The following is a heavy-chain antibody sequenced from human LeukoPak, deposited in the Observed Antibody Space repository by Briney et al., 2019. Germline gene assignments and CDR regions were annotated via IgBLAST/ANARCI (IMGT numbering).Heavy chain of an antibody. D-gene: IGHD6-13*01. J-gene: IGHJ4*02. Sequence: ASVKVSCEASGYTFTGYYMHWVRQAPGQGLEWMGWINPNSGGTNYAQKFQGRVTMTRDTSISTAYMELSRLRSDDTAVYYCARGMVGSSWPDYWGQGTLVTVSS. V-gene: IGHV1-2*02. CDR2: INPNSGGT. CDR3: ARGMVGSSWPDY. CDR1: GYTFTGYY.